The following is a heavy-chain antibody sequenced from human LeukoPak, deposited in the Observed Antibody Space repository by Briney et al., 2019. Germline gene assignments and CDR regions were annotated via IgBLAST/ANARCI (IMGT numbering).Heavy chain of an antibody. CDR2: IKQDGSEK. CDR1: GFTVSSNY. CDR3: ARAAAGTFDY. V-gene: IGHV3-7*04. Sequence: GGSLRLSCAASGFTVSSNYMSWVRQAPGKGLEWVANIKQDGSEKYYVDSVKGRFTISRDNAKNSLYLQMNSLRAEDTAVYYCARAAAGTFDYWGQGTLVTVSS. D-gene: IGHD6-13*01. J-gene: IGHJ4*02.